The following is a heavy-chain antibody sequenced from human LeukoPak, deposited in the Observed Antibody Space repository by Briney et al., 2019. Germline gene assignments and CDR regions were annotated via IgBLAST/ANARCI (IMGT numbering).Heavy chain of an antibody. CDR3: AKRAPYGDYYFDY. V-gene: IGHV3-30*18. J-gene: IGHJ4*02. D-gene: IGHD4-17*01. CDR1: GFAFSSYG. CDR2: ISYDGSNK. Sequence: GGSLRLSCAASGFAFSSYGMHWVRQAPGKGLEWVAVISYDGSNKYYADSVKGRFTISRDDSKNTLYLQMNSLRAEDTAVYYCAKRAPYGDYYFDYWGQGTQVTVSS.